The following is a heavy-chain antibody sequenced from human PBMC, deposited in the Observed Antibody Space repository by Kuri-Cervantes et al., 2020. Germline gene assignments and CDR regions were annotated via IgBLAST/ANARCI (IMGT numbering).Heavy chain of an antibody. Sequence: GESLKISCAASGFTFSSYGMHWVRQAPGKGLEWVSYISSSGSTIYYADSVKGRFTISRDNAKNSLYLQMNSLRAEDTAVYYCATVGRAARPGYWGQGTLVTVSS. CDR1: GFTFSSYG. CDR3: ATVGRAARPGY. J-gene: IGHJ4*02. D-gene: IGHD6-6*01. CDR2: ISSSGSTI. V-gene: IGHV3-48*04.